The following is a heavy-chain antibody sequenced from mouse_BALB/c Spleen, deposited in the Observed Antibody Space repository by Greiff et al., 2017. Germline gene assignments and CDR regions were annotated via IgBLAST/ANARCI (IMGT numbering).Heavy chain of an antibody. CDR3: ARGSSYWYFDV. J-gene: IGHJ1*01. CDR2: IDPFNGGT. V-gene: IGHV1S135*01. D-gene: IGHD1-1*01. CDR1: GYSFTSYY. Sequence: EVQLQQSGPELMKPGASVKISCTASGYSFTSYYMHWVKQSHGKSLEWIGYIDPFNGGTSYNQKFKGKATLTVDKSSSTAYMHLSSLTSEDSAVYYCARGSSYWYFDVWGAGTTVTVSS.